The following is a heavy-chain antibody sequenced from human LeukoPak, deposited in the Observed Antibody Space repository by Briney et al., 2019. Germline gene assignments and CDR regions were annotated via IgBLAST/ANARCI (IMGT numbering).Heavy chain of an antibody. Sequence: SETLSLTCNVSGGSISSYSWSWIRQPPGKGLDWIGYIYDSGYTKYNPSLKSRVAISRDPSDHQFSLKLTSVTAADTAVYYCARAGYSYGIDAFDIWGQGAMVTVPS. CDR2: IYDSGYT. D-gene: IGHD5-18*01. V-gene: IGHV4-59*13. CDR3: ARAGYSYGIDAFDI. J-gene: IGHJ3*02. CDR1: GGSISSYS.